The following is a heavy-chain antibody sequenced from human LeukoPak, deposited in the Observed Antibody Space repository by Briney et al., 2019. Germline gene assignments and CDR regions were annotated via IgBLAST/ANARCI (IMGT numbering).Heavy chain of an antibody. CDR1: GGPISSGGYY. Sequence: ASETLSLTCTVSGGPISSGGYYWSWIRQHPGKGLEWIGYIYYSGSTYYNPSLKSRVTISVDTSKNQFSLKLSSVTAADTAVYYCASVMVYDSSGYYKYHFDYWGQGTLVTVSS. CDR3: ASVMVYDSSGYYKYHFDY. V-gene: IGHV4-31*03. J-gene: IGHJ4*02. D-gene: IGHD3-22*01. CDR2: IYYSGST.